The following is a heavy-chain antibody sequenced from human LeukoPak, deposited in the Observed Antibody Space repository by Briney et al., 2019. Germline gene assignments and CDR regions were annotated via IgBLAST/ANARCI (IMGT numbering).Heavy chain of an antibody. CDR2: IYYSGSS. D-gene: IGHD3-22*01. CDR3: ARHRMYYYDSSGRGVADAFDI. Sequence: SETLSLTCTVSGGSISSSSYYWGWIRQPPGKGLEWIGRIYYSGSSYYNPSLKSRVTISVDTSKNQFSLKLSSVTAADTAVYYCARHRMYYYDSSGRGVADAFDIWGQGTMVTVSS. CDR1: GGSISSSSYY. J-gene: IGHJ3*02. V-gene: IGHV4-39*01.